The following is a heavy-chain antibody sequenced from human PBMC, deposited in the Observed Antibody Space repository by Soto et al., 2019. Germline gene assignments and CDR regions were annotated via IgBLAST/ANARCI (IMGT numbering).Heavy chain of an antibody. D-gene: IGHD6-6*01. Sequence: GESLKISCKGSGYIFTSYWISCFLQMRVKGLEWMGRIDPSDSYTNYSPSFQGHVTISADKSISTAYLQWSSLKASDTAMYYCARQDSSPSGYYYGMDVWGQGTTVTVSS. J-gene: IGHJ6*02. V-gene: IGHV5-10-1*01. CDR1: GYIFTSYW. CDR2: IDPSDSYT. CDR3: ARQDSSPSGYYYGMDV.